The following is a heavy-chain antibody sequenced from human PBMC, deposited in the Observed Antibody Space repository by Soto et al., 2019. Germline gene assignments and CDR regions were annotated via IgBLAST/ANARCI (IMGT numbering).Heavy chain of an antibody. CDR2: IYYSGST. D-gene: IGHD3-10*01. CDR1: GGSISSGGYY. J-gene: IGHJ5*02. Sequence: PSETLSLTCTVSGGSISSGGYYWSWIRQHPGKGLEWIGYIYYSGSTYYNPSLQGRVTMTTDTSTSTAYMELRSLRSDDTAVYYCARVSSTYYYGSGTRGPNWFDPWGQGTLVTVSS. V-gene: IGHV4-31*03. CDR3: ARVSSTYYYGSGTRGPNWFDP.